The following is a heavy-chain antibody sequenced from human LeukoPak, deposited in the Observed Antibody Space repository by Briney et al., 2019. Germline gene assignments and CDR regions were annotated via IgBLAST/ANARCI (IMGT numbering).Heavy chain of an antibody. J-gene: IGHJ4*02. CDR2: IYYSGST. CDR3: ARGAAGFDY. CDR1: GGSISSSSYS. V-gene: IGHV4-39*01. Sequence: PSETLSLTCTVSGGSISSSSYSWGWIRQPPGKGLEWIGSIYYSGSTYYNPSLKSRVTISVDTSKNQFSLKLSSVTAADTAVYYCARGAAGFDYWGQGTLVTVSS. D-gene: IGHD6-13*01.